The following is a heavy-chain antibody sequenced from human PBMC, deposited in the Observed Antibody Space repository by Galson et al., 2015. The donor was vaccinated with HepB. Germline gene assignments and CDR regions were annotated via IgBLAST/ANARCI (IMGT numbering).Heavy chain of an antibody. CDR1: GYTFTSYD. CDR3: ATDYYDSSGYLGPTGYYGMDV. CDR2: MNPNSGNT. Sequence: SVKVSCKASGYTFTSYDINWVRQATGQGLEWMGWMNPNSGNTGYAQKFQGRATMTRNTSISTAYMELSSLRSEDTAVYYCATDYYDSSGYLGPTGYYGMDVWGQGTTVTVSS. J-gene: IGHJ6*02. D-gene: IGHD3-22*01. V-gene: IGHV1-8*01.